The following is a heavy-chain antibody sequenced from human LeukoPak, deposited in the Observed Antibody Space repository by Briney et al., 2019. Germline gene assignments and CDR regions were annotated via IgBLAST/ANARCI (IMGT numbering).Heavy chain of an antibody. D-gene: IGHD3-9*01. Sequence: KSSETLSLTCAVSGGSISSSNWWSWVRQPPGKGLEWIGEIYHSGSTNYNPSLKSRVTISVDKSKNQFSLKLSSVTAADTAVYYCARVNDDILTGYYQLFDYWGQGTLVTVSS. CDR3: ARVNDDILTGYYQLFDY. CDR1: GGSISSSNW. CDR2: IYHSGST. J-gene: IGHJ4*02. V-gene: IGHV4-4*02.